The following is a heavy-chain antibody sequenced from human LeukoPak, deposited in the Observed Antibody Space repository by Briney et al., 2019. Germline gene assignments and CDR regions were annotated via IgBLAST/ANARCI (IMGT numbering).Heavy chain of an antibody. CDR1: GGSISGYY. J-gene: IGHJ3*02. CDR2: TYYSGST. D-gene: IGHD5-18*01. V-gene: IGHV4-59*01. CDR3: ARSRSGYSYDHAAFEI. Sequence: SETLSLTCTVSGGSISGYYWSWIRQPPGKGLEWIGYTYYSGSTTYNPSLRSRVTISVDTSRNQFSLKLSSVTAADTAVYYCARSRSGYSYDHAAFEIWGQGTVVTVSS.